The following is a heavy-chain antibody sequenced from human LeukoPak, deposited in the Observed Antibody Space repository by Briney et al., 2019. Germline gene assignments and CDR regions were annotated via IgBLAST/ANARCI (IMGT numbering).Heavy chain of an antibody. J-gene: IGHJ4*02. CDR3: AREEIVGATYLFDY. D-gene: IGHD1-26*01. Sequence: PSETLSLTCTVSGGSISSYYWSWIRQTAGKGLEWIGRIYTSGSTNYNPSLKSRVTISVDKSKNQFSLKLSSVTAADTAVYYCAREEIVGATYLFDYWGQGTLVTVSS. V-gene: IGHV4-4*07. CDR1: GGSISSYY. CDR2: IYTSGST.